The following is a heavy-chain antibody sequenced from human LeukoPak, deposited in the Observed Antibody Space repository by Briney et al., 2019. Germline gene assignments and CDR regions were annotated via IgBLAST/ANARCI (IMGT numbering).Heavy chain of an antibody. D-gene: IGHD5-18*01. V-gene: IGHV3-66*01. Sequence: GGSLRLSCAASGFTVSSNYMSWVRQAPGKGLEWVSVIYSGGSTYYADSVKGRFTISRDNSKNTLYLQMNSLRAEDTAVYYCAKEYTAMVIQPIDYWGQGTLVTVSS. CDR2: IYSGGST. CDR1: GFTVSSNY. CDR3: AKEYTAMVIQPIDY. J-gene: IGHJ4*02.